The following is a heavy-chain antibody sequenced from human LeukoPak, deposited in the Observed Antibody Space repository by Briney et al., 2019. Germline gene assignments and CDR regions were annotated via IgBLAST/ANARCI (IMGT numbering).Heavy chain of an antibody. CDR1: GGSISSGGYS. CDR3: ARASPTGGYYRVGWFDP. V-gene: IGHV4-30-2*01. CDR2: IYHSGST. D-gene: IGHD3-10*01. Sequence: SETLSLTCAVSGGSISSGGYSWSWIRQPPGKGLEWIGYIYHSGSTYYNPSLKSRVTISVDRSMNQFSLKLSSVTAADTAVYYCARASPTGGYYRVGWFDPWGQGTLVTVSS. J-gene: IGHJ5*02.